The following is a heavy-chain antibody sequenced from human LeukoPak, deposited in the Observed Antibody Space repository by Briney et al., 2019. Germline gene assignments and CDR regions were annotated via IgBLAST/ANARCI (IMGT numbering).Heavy chain of an antibody. CDR1: GFTFSSYS. J-gene: IGHJ4*02. Sequence: GGSLRLSCAAPGFTFSSYSMNWVRQAPGKGLEWVSSISSSSSYIYYADSVKGRFTISRDNAKNSLYLQMNSLRTEDTAVYYCASPFGGVIADYWGQGTLVTVSS. V-gene: IGHV3-21*01. CDR3: ASPFGGVIADY. CDR2: ISSSSSYI. D-gene: IGHD3-16*02.